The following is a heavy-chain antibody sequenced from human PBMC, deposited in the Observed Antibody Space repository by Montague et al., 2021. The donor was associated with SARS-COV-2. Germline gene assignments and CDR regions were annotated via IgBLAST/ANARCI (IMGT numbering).Heavy chain of an antibody. CDR3: SRVKSISSWVRQPAPV. Sequence: SETLSLTCAVPAPWTGAWYSGADRKSTRQRPSHHEKANASGCTNKKPSLKSRVTISVDTSKNQSSLKLSSVTAADTAVYYCSRVKSISSWVRQPAPVWGKGTTVTVSS. J-gene: IGHJ6*04. CDR1: APWTGAWY. D-gene: IGHD6-6*01. CDR2: ANASGCT. V-gene: IGHV4-34*01.